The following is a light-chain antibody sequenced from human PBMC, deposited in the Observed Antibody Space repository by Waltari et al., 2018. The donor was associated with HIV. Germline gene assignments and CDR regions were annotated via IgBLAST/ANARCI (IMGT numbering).Light chain of an antibody. CDR1: TNDVGSSNY. Sequence: QSALTQPASVSGPPGQSITISCTATTNDVGSSNYVPWHQQHPGEAPKLIIHDVSDRPSGISNRFSGSKSGNTASLTISGLQTEDEADYYCSSYTSSSTYVFGTGTRVTVL. V-gene: IGLV2-14*01. J-gene: IGLJ1*01. CDR2: DVS. CDR3: SSYTSSSTYV.